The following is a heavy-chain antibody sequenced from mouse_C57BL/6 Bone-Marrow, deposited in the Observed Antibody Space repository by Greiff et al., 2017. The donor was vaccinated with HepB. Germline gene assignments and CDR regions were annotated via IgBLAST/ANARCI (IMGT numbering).Heavy chain of an antibody. CDR1: GFTFSDYY. D-gene: IGHD1-1*01. J-gene: IGHJ4*01. CDR2: ISNGGGST. CDR3: ARHENTTVVAMDY. Sequence: EVKLMESGGGLVQPGGSLKLSCAASGFTFSDYYMYWVRQTPEKRLEWVAYISNGGGSTYYPDTVKGRFTISRDNAKNTLYLQMSRLKSEDTAMYYCARHENTTVVAMDYWGQGTSVTVSS. V-gene: IGHV5-12*01.